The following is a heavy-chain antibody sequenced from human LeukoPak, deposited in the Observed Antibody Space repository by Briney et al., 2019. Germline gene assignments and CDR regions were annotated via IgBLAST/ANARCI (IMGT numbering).Heavy chain of an antibody. CDR1: GYTFTSYG. D-gene: IGHD1-26*01. CDR2: ISAYNGNT. V-gene: IGHV1-18*01. Sequence: GASVKVSCKASGYTFTSYGISWVRQAPGQGLEWMGWISAYNGNTNYAQKLQGRVTMTTDTSTSTAYMELRSLRSGDTAVYYCARDVSGSYYSANFDYWGQGTLVTVSS. CDR3: ARDVSGSYYSANFDY. J-gene: IGHJ4*02.